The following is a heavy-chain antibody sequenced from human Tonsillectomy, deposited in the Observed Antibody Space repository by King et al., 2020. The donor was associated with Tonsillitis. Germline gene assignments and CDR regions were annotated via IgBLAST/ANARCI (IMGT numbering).Heavy chain of an antibody. V-gene: IGHV3-49*04. Sequence: VQLVESGGDLVQPGRSLRLSCTASGFTFGDYSMSWVRQAPGQGLEWVGFIRSNGYGGTTEYAASVKGRFTISRDDSKSIAYLQMNSLKSEDTAVYYCTRKRGSSGWYEDLFDHRGQGALVTVSS. J-gene: IGHJ4*02. CDR1: GFTFGDYS. CDR3: TRKRGSSGWYEDLFDH. D-gene: IGHD6-13*01. CDR2: IRSNGYGGTT.